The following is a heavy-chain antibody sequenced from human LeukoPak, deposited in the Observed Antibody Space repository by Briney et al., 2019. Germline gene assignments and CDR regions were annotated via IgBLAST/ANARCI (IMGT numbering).Heavy chain of an antibody. Sequence: SVNVSCKASGYTFTGYYMHWVRQAPGQGLEWMGRIIPILGIANYAQKFQGRVTITADKSTSTAYMELSSLRSEDTAVHYCARIPPGIAAADYWGQGTLVTVSS. D-gene: IGHD6-13*01. V-gene: IGHV1-69*02. J-gene: IGHJ4*02. CDR2: IIPILGIA. CDR1: GYTFTGYY. CDR3: ARIPPGIAAADY.